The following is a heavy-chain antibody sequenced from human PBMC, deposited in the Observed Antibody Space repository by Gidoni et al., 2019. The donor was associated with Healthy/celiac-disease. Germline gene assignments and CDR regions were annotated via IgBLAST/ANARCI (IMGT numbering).Heavy chain of an antibody. V-gene: IGHV1-2*02. CDR2: INPNSGGT. CDR1: GYTFTGYY. J-gene: IGHJ4*02. Sequence: QVQLVQSGAEVKKPGASVKVSCKASGYTFTGYYMPWVRQAPGQGLEWMGWINPNSGGTNYPQKFQGRVTMTRDTSISTAYMELSRLRSDDTAVYYCARSGTTYYYDSSGYYSGPGFDFDYWGQGTLVTVSS. D-gene: IGHD3-22*01. CDR3: ARSGTTYYYDSSGYYSGPGFDFDY.